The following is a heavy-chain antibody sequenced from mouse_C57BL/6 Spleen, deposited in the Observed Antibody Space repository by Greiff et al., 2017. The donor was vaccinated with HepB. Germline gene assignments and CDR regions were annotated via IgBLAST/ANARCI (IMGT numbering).Heavy chain of an antibody. J-gene: IGHJ3*01. CDR3: ARSTYLAWFAY. D-gene: IGHD5-1*01. Sequence: QVQLKESGAELVRPGASVKLSCKASGYTFTDYYINWVKQRPGQGLEWIARIYPGSGNTYYNEKFKGKATLTAEKSSSTAYMQLSSLTSEDSAVYFCARSTYLAWFAYWGQGTLVTVSA. CDR2: IYPGSGNT. V-gene: IGHV1-76*01. CDR1: GYTFTDYY.